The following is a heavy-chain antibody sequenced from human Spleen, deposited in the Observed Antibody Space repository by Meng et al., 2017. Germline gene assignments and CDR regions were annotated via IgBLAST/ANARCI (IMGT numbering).Heavy chain of an antibody. CDR2: INSDGSTI. Sequence: QLVESGGTLVQPGGSLRLSCAASGFTFNSYWMHWVRQAPGKGLIWVSRINSDGSTINYADSVKGRFTISRDNSKNTLYLQVNSLRAEDTALYYCAKYSYGLGDYFDYWGQGALVTVSS. CDR1: GFTFNSYW. J-gene: IGHJ4*02. CDR3: AKYSYGLGDYFDY. V-gene: IGHV3-74*01. D-gene: IGHD3-10*01.